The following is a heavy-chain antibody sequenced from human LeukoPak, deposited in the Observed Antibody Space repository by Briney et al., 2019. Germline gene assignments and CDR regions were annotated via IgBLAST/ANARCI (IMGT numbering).Heavy chain of an antibody. Sequence: RPGVSLRLCCAASGYTFRSYWMHWVRQGQGKGLVWVSRINEDGSSTSYAESVRGRFTISRDNAKNTLYLQMNSLRAEDAAVYYCTRDTFGARDSWGQGTLVTVSS. CDR1: GYTFRSYW. J-gene: IGHJ4*02. D-gene: IGHD3-10*01. CDR3: TRDTFGARDS. V-gene: IGHV3-74*01. CDR2: INEDGSST.